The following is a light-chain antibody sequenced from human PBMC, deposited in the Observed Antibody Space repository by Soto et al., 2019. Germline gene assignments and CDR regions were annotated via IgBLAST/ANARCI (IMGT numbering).Light chain of an antibody. J-gene: IGLJ1*01. V-gene: IGLV2-14*01. CDR3: SSYTTSNTYV. CDR2: EVN. Sequence: QSALTQPATVSGSPGQSITFSCTGTSTDIGVYNYVSWYQQHPGKAPKLMMYEVNHRPSGVSNRFSGSKSGNTASLTIAVLQAEDEADYYCSSYTTSNTYVFGTGTKLTVL. CDR1: STDIGVYNY.